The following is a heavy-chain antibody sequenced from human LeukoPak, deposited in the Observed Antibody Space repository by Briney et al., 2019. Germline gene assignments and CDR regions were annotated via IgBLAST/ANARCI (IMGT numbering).Heavy chain of an antibody. Sequence: GASVKVSCRASGYTLTVYYMRWVRQAPGQGLEWMGWINPNSGGTNYAQKFQGRVTMTRDTSISTTYMELSRLRSDDTAVYYCARVGSAAAGTYRYFDLWGRGTLVTVSS. CDR3: ARVGSAAAGTYRYFDL. J-gene: IGHJ2*01. D-gene: IGHD6-13*01. CDR1: GYTLTVYY. V-gene: IGHV1-2*02. CDR2: INPNSGGT.